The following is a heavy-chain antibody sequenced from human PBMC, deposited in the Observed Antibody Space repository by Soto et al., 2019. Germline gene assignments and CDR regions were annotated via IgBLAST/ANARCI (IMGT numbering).Heavy chain of an antibody. CDR2: IIPIFGTA. J-gene: IGHJ4*02. D-gene: IGHD1-26*01. CDR3: ARSVTSIVGATNIFDY. V-gene: IGHV1-69*13. Sequence: SVKVSCKASGGTFSSYAISWVRQAPGQGLEWMGGIIPIFGTANYAQKFQGRVTITADESTSTAYMELSSLRSEDTAVYYCARSVTSIVGATNIFDYWGQGTLVTVSS. CDR1: GGTFSSYA.